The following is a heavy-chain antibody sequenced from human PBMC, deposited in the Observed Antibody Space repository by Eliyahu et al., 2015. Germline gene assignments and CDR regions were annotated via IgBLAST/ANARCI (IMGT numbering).Heavy chain of an antibody. J-gene: IGHJ5*02. CDR1: GFXFSSYX. Sequence: EVQLLESGGGLVQPGGSLRLSCAASGFXFSSYXMXWVRQAPGKGLEWVSAISGRGGSTYYADSVKGRFTISRDNSKNTLYLQMNSLRAEDTAVYYCAKDRNGSGTNWFDPWGQGTLVTVSS. V-gene: IGHV3-23*01. CDR2: ISGRGGST. D-gene: IGHD3-10*01. CDR3: AKDRNGSGTNWFDP.